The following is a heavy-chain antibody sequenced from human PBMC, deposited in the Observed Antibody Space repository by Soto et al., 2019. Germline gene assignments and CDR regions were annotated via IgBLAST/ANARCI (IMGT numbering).Heavy chain of an antibody. CDR2: VYHSGIT. V-gene: IGHV4-4*02. CDR3: ATLPPQVVVKLLRFPM. J-gene: IGHJ4*01. D-gene: IGHD2-21*01. CDR1: GDSISSSHW. Sequence: SETQSLTCSVSGDSISSSHWWTWVRQSPEKGLEWIGEVYHSGITTYNPSLKSRVSISVDKSNNQFSLRLSGVTAPDTAVYYCATLPPQVVVKLLRFPMWGPGTLVSVSS.